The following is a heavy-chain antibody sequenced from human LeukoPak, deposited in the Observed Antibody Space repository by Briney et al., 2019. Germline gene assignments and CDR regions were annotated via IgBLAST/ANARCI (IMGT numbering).Heavy chain of an antibody. CDR3: ARDLIGSGRYCSSTSCYGWPDY. D-gene: IGHD2-2*01. CDR1: GYTFTSYG. V-gene: IGHV1-18*01. CDR2: ISAYNGNT. J-gene: IGHJ4*02. Sequence: GASVKVSCKASGYTFTSYGISWVRQAPGQGLEWMGWISAYNGNTNYAQKLQGRVTMTTDTSTSTAYMELRSLRSDDRAVYYCARDLIGSGRYCSSTSCYGWPDYWGQGTLVTVSS.